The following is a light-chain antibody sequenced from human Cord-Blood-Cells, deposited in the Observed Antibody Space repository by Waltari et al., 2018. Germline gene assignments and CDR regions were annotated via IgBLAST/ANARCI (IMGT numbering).Light chain of an antibody. Sequence: EIVMTQSPATLSLSPGERDTHSCRASQSVSSSYLSWYQQKPGQAPRLLIYGASTRATGIPARFSGSGSGTDFTLTISSLQPEDFAVYYCQQDYNLPFTFGPGTKVDIK. J-gene: IGKJ3*01. CDR1: QSVSSSY. V-gene: IGKV3D-7*01. CDR3: QQDYNLPFT. CDR2: GAS.